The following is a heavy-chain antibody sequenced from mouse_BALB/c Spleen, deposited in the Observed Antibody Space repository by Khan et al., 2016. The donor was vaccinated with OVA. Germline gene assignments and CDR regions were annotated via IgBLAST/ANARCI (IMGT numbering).Heavy chain of an antibody. Sequence: QVQLKESGPGLGAPSQSLSITCTVSGFSLSRYNIHWIRQSPGKGLEWLGMIWSGGSTDYNSALKSRLSISKENSKSQVFLKMNSLQTDDTAMYYCARAYGTSLGYYAMDYWGQGTSVTVSS. J-gene: IGHJ4*01. CDR1: GFSLSRYN. CDR2: IWSGGST. D-gene: IGHD1-1*01. CDR3: ARAYGTSLGYYAMDY. V-gene: IGHV2-6-4*01.